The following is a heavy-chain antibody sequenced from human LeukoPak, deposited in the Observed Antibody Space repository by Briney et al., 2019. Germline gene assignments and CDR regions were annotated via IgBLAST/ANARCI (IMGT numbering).Heavy chain of an antibody. D-gene: IGHD6-19*01. J-gene: IGHJ4*02. Sequence: GGSLRLSCAASGFTFSSYGMHWVRQAPGKGLEWVAVISYDGSNKYYADSVKGRFTISRDNSKNTLYLQMNSLRAEDTAVYYCAKDGSSGWDYWGQGTLVTVSS. V-gene: IGHV3-30*18. CDR2: ISYDGSNK. CDR3: AKDGSSGWDY. CDR1: GFTFSSYG.